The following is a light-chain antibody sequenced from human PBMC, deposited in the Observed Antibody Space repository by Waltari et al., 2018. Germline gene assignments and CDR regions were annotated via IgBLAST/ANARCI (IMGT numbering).Light chain of an antibody. J-gene: IGKJ5*01. CDR3: MQALQTSIT. Sequence: DIVMTQSPLSLPVTPGEPASISCMSSQSLLHSNGYNYLDWYLQKPGQSPPLLIYLGSNRASGVHDRFSGSGSGTDFTLKISRVEAEDVGVYYCMQALQTSITFGQGTRLEIK. V-gene: IGKV2-28*01. CDR1: QSLLHSNGYNY. CDR2: LGS.